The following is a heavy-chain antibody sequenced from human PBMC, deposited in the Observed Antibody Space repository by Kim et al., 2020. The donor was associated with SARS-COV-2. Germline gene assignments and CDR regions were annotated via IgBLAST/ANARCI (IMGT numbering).Heavy chain of an antibody. J-gene: IGHJ6*02. CDR2: SGGT. CDR3: ARARGGMDV. Sequence: SGGTNYAQKFQGRVTMTRDTSISTAYMELSRLRSDDTAVYYCARARGGMDVWGQGTTVTVSS. V-gene: IGHV1-2*02.